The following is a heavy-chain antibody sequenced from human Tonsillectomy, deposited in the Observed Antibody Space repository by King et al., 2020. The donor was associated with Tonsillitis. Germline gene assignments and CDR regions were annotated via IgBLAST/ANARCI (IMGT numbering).Heavy chain of an antibody. D-gene: IGHD3-22*01. CDR3: ARQGEVGDYYDSSGYYLPNY. CDR1: GGSISSSSYY. Sequence: MQLQESGPGLVKPSETLSLTCTVSGGSISSSSYYWGWIRQPPGKGLEWIGSIYYRGSTYYNPSLKSRVTISVDTSKNQFSLKLSSVTAADTAVYYCARQGEVGDYYDSSGYYLPNYWGQGTLVTVSS. V-gene: IGHV4-39*07. J-gene: IGHJ4*02. CDR2: IYYRGST.